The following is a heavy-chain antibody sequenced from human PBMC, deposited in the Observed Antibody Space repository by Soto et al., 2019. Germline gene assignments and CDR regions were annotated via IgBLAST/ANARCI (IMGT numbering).Heavy chain of an antibody. Sequence: QVQLVQSGAEVKKPGSSVKVSCKASGGTFSSYAISWVRQAPDQGLEWMGGIIPFFGTANYAQKFRGRVTITADESTSTAYMELSSLRSEDTAVYYCARVEQLVYWFDPWGQGTLVTVSA. CDR1: GGTFSSYA. D-gene: IGHD6-13*01. J-gene: IGHJ5*02. CDR3: ARVEQLVYWFDP. CDR2: IIPFFGTA. V-gene: IGHV1-69*12.